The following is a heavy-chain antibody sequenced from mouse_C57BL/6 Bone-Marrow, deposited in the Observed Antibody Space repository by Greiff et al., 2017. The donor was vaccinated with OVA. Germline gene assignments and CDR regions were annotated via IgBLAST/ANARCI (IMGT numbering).Heavy chain of an antibody. D-gene: IGHD2-13*01. V-gene: IGHV5-4*01. CDR1: GFTFSSYA. CDR2: ISDGGSYT. Sequence: EVKVVESGGGLVKPGGSLKLSCAASGFTFSSYAMSWVRQTPEKRLEWVATISDGGSYTYYPDNVKGRFTISRDNAKNNLYLQMSHLKSEDTAMYYRARDKGGYYGAWFAYWGQGTLVTVAA. J-gene: IGHJ3*01. CDR3: ARDKGGYYGAWFAY.